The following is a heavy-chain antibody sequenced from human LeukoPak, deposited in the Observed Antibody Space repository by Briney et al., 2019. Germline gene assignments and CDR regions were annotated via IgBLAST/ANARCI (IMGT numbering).Heavy chain of an antibody. CDR2: ISSSSSYI. V-gene: IGHV3-21*01. D-gene: IGHD5-18*01. J-gene: IGHJ4*02. Sequence: GGSLRLSCAASGFTFSSYSMNWVRQAPGKGLEWVSSISSSSSYIYYADSVKGRFTISRDNAKNSLYLQMNSLRAEDTAVYYCARELDTAMANYYFDYWGQGTLVTVSS. CDR1: GFTFSSYS. CDR3: ARELDTAMANYYFDY.